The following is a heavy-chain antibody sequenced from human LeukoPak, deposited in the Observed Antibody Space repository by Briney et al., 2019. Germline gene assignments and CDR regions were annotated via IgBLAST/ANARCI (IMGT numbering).Heavy chain of an antibody. D-gene: IGHD3-22*01. Sequence: GGSLRLSCAASGFTFSSYSMNWVRQAPGKGLEWVSSISSSGSYIYYADSVKGRFTISRDNAKNSLYLQMNSLRAEDTAVYYCAREQEVDDSSGYYAYYYYYGMDVWGQGTTVTVSS. J-gene: IGHJ6*02. CDR2: ISSSGSYI. CDR1: GFTFSSYS. V-gene: IGHV3-21*01. CDR3: AREQEVDDSSGYYAYYYYYGMDV.